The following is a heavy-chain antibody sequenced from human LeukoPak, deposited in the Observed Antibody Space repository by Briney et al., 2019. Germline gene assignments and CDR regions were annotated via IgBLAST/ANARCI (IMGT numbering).Heavy chain of an antibody. Sequence: SQTLSLTCDISGESVSSKNGAWNWIRQSPSRGLEWLGRTYYRSKWYTDYAVSMNGRITISPDTSKNQFSLRLNSVTPDDTAVYYCARDVGTSGWHTFDYWGQGTLVTVSS. J-gene: IGHJ4*02. V-gene: IGHV6-1*01. D-gene: IGHD6-19*01. CDR2: TYYRSKWYT. CDR1: GESVSSKNGA. CDR3: ARDVGTSGWHTFDY.